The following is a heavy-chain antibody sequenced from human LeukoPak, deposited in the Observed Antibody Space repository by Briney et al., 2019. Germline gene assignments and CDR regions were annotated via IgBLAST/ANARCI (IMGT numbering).Heavy chain of an antibody. J-gene: IGHJ4*02. CDR3: ARALSGSYEHYFDY. CDR2: IYYSGST. CDR1: GGSISSSSYY. D-gene: IGHD1-26*01. Sequence: SETLSLTCTVSGGSISSSSYYWGRIRQPPGKGLEWIGSIYYSGSTYYNPSLKSRVTISVDTSKIQFSLKLSSVTAADTAVYYCARALSGSYEHYFDYWGQGTLVTVSS. V-gene: IGHV4-39*07.